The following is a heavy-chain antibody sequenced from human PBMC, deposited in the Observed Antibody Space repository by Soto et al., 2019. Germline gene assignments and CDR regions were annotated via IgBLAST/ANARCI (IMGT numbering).Heavy chain of an antibody. Sequence: SGGSLRLSCAASGFTFSSYGMHWVRQAPGKGLEWVAVISYDGSNKYYADSGKGRFTISRDNSKNTLYLQMNSLRAEDTAVYYCAGLTTVTTRDYYYYYGMAVWAQGTTVPVSS. D-gene: IGHD4-17*01. CDR1: GFTFSSYG. J-gene: IGHJ6*02. CDR3: AGLTTVTTRDYYYYYGMAV. V-gene: IGHV3-30*03. CDR2: ISYDGSNK.